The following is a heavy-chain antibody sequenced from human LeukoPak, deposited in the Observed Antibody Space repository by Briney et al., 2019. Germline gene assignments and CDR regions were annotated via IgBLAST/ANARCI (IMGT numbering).Heavy chain of an antibody. D-gene: IGHD3-10*01. V-gene: IGHV1-2*04. J-gene: IGHJ4*02. CDR3: ARGGSSTNPFDY. CDR2: INPNSGGT. CDR1: GYTFTGYY. Sequence: ASVKVSCKASGYTFTGYYMHGVRQAPGQGLEWMGWINPNSGGTNYAQKFQGWVTMTRDTSISTAYMELSRLRSDDTAVYYCARGGSSTNPFDYWGQGTLVTVSS.